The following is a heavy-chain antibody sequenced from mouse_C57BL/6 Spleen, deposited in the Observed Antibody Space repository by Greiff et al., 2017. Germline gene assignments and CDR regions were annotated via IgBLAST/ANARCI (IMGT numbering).Heavy chain of an antibody. Sequence: VQLQQSGPELVKPGASVKLSCKASGYTFTSYDINWVQQSPGQGLEWIGWIYPRDGSTKYTDKFKGKATLTVDTSASTAYMELHSLTSEDTAVYFCAREWDGFAYWGQGTLVTVSA. CDR3: AREWDGFAY. CDR1: GYTFTSYD. D-gene: IGHD4-1*01. CDR2: IYPRDGST. J-gene: IGHJ3*01. V-gene: IGHV1-85*01.